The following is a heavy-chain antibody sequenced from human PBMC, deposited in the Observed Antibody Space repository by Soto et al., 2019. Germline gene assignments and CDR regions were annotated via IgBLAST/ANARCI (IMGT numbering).Heavy chain of an antibody. V-gene: IGHV4-30-4*01. CDR1: GGSISGGGYY. CDR3: AREIIPLTTDWYFDL. J-gene: IGHJ2*01. Sequence: QVQLQESGPGLVKPSETLSLTCTVSGGSISGGGYYWSWIRQPPGKGLEWIGYTYDSGSTYYNPSLKSRISISIDTSKNQFPLRLTSVTAADTAVYYCAREIIPLTTDWYFDLWGRGNLVTVSS. D-gene: IGHD4-17*01. CDR2: TYDSGST.